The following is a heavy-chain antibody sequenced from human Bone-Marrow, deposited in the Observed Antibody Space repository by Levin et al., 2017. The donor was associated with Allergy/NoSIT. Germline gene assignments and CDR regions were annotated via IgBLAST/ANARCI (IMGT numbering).Heavy chain of an antibody. J-gene: IGHJ6*02. D-gene: IGHD3-10*01. CDR2: IASDGSGT. CDR3: ARDGGGLVV. V-gene: IGHV3-74*01. Sequence: PGGSLRLSCAASGFTFSNFRMHWVRQAPGKGLLWVSLIASDGSGTNYADSVKGRFTVSRDNAKNTLSLQMDSLRAEDTAVYYCARDGGGLVVWGQGTTVTVSS. CDR1: GFTFSNFR.